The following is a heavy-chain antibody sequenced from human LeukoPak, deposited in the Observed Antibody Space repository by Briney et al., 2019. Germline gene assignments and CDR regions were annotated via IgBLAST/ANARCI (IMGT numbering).Heavy chain of an antibody. CDR2: IYYSGST. J-gene: IGHJ5*02. V-gene: IGHV4-39*01. Sequence: SETLSLTCTVSGGSISSSSYYWGWIRQPPGKGLEWIGSIYYSGSTYYNPSLKSRVTISVDTSKNQFSLKLSSVTAADTAVYYCARHIRSSGWYYWFDPWGQGTLVTVSS. CDR1: GGSISSSSYY. D-gene: IGHD6-19*01. CDR3: ARHIRSSGWYYWFDP.